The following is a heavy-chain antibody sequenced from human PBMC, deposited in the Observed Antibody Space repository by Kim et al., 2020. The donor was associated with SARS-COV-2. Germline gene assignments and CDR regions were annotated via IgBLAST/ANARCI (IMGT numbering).Heavy chain of an antibody. CDR2: IYYSGST. J-gene: IGHJ3*02. V-gene: IGHV4-31*03. D-gene: IGHD6-6*01. Sequence: SETLSLTCTVSGGSISSGGYYWSWIRQHPGKGLEWIGYIYYSGSTYYNPSLKSRVTISVDTSKNQFSLKLSSVTAADTAVYYCARSLGQLAPLDIWGQGTMVTVSS. CDR3: ARSLGQLAPLDI. CDR1: GGSISSGGYY.